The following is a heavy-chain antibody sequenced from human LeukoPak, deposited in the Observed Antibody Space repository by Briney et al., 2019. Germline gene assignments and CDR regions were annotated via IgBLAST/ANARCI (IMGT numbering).Heavy chain of an antibody. D-gene: IGHD3-22*01. Sequence: GGSLRLSCAASGFTFSSYAMSWVRQAPGKGLEWVSAISGSGGSTYYADSVKGRFTISRDNSKNTLYLQMNSLRAEDTAVYYCAKDPGHYYDSSGYLEFDYWGQGTLVTVSS. CDR3: AKDPGHYYDSSGYLEFDY. V-gene: IGHV3-23*01. CDR1: GFTFSSYA. J-gene: IGHJ4*02. CDR2: ISGSGGST.